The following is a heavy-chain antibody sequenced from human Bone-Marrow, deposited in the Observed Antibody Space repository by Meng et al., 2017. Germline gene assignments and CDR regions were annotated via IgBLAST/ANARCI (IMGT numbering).Heavy chain of an antibody. CDR3: ARDTSYYYDSSCYYGGGY. CDR1: GGTFSSYA. J-gene: IGHJ4*02. V-gene: IGHV1-69*13. CDR2: IIPIFGTA. D-gene: IGHD3-22*01. Sequence: SVKVSCKASGGTFSSYAISWVRQAPGQGLEWMGGIIPIFGTANYAQKFQGRVTITADESTSTAYMELSSLRSEDTAVYYCARDTSYYYDSSCYYGGGYWGQGTLVTVSS.